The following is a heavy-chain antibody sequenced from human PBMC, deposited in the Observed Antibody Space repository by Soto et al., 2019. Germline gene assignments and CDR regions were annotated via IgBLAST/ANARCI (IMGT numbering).Heavy chain of an antibody. Sequence: ASVKVSCKASGYTFTSYDINWVRQATGQGLEWMGWINPNSGNTGYAQKFQGRVTMTRNTSISTAYMELSSLRSEDTAVYYCASVGYCSGGSCYVRDYWGQGTLVTVSS. CDR3: ASVGYCSGGSCYVRDY. J-gene: IGHJ4*02. CDR1: GYTFTSYD. D-gene: IGHD2-15*01. V-gene: IGHV1-8*01. CDR2: INPNSGNT.